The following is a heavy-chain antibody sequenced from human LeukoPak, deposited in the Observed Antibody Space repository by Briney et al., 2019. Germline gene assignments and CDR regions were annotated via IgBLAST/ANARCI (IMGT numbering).Heavy chain of an antibody. CDR3: ARQGVDIVVVEY. CDR2: MYYRGST. CDR1: GASISNTDYY. J-gene: IGHJ4*02. V-gene: IGHV4-39*01. Sequence: SETLSLTCTVSGASISNTDYYWGWIRQPPGKGLEWIGSMYYRGSTYYNPSLKSRVTISVDTSENQLSLKLSSVTAADTAVYYCARQGVDIVVVEYWGQGTLLTVSS. D-gene: IGHD2-21*01.